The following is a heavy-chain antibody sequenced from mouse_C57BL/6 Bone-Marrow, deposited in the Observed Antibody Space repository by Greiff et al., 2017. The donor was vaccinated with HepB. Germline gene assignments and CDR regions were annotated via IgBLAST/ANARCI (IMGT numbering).Heavy chain of an antibody. CDR1: GYTFTSYW. Sequence: QVQLQQPGAELVKPGASVKVSCKASGYTFTSYWMHWVKQRPGQGLEWIGRIHPSDSDTNYNQKFKGKATLTVDQSSSTAYMQLSSLTSEDSAFYYCAIYLIYYYGSSYFLFDYWGQGTTLTVSS. CDR2: IHPSDSDT. CDR3: AIYLIYYYGSSYFLFDY. D-gene: IGHD1-1*01. J-gene: IGHJ2*01. V-gene: IGHV1-74*01.